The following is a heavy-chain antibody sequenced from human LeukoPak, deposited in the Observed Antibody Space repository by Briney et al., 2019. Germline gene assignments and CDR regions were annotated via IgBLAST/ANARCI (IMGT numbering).Heavy chain of an antibody. CDR2: LSIYNGDT. J-gene: IGHJ4*02. CDR1: GYIFSDYG. Sequence: GASVKVSCKASGYIFSDYGISWVRQAPGQGLEWMGWLSIYNGDTKYAQMLQGRVTMTADTSTSTAYMELRSLRSDDTAVYYCASSISPHRGNSPSDYWGQGTLVTVSS. D-gene: IGHD3-16*01. V-gene: IGHV1-18*01. CDR3: ASSISPHRGNSPSDY.